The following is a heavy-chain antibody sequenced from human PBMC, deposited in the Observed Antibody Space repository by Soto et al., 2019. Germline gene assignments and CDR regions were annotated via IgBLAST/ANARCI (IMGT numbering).Heavy chain of an antibody. CDR2: IFSSGST. CDR3: AKEGSYSSYKFAHGIQLCSFDF. D-gene: IGHD3-10*02. V-gene: IGHV4-4*07. Sequence: PSETLSLTCTVSGGSINTFYWSWVRQPAGTGLEWIGRIFSSGSTSSNPSLESRVAMSVDTSKNHFSLNLSSVTAANMAVYYCAKEGSYSSYKFAHGIQLCSFDFWGQGALVTVSS. J-gene: IGHJ4*02. CDR1: GGSINTFY.